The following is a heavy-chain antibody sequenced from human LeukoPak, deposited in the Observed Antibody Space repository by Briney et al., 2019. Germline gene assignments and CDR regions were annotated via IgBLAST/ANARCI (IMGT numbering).Heavy chain of an antibody. Sequence: SETLSLTCTVSGGSIRSSNNYWGWIRQPPGKGLEWIGGIHYSGSTYYYPSLKSRVTISVDASKNQFSLKLSSVTAADTAVYYCARDRCGGDCYGAWGQGTLVTVSS. V-gene: IGHV4-39*07. CDR3: ARDRCGGDCYGA. CDR1: GGSIRSSNNY. D-gene: IGHD2-21*02. CDR2: IHYSGST. J-gene: IGHJ5*02.